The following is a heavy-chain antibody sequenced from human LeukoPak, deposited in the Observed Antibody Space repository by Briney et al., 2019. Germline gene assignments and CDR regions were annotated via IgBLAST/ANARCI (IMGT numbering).Heavy chain of an antibody. D-gene: IGHD3-16*02. Sequence: KPSETLSLTCTVSGGSISSYYWSWIRQPAGKGLEWIGRIYTSGSTNYNPSLKSRVTMSVDTSKNQFSLKLSSVTAADTAVYYCARGQGPFFYDYVWGSYPLWSQGTLVTVSS. CDR1: GGSISSYY. CDR2: IYTSGST. CDR3: ARGQGPFFYDYVWGSYPL. V-gene: IGHV4-4*07. J-gene: IGHJ4*02.